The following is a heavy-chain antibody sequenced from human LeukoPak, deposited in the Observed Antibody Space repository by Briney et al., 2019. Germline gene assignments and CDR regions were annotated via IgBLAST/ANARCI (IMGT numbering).Heavy chain of an antibody. J-gene: IGHJ4*02. CDR3: AREGRYGADFDY. V-gene: IGHV4-59*01. CDR2: IYYSGST. CDR1: GGSISSYY. D-gene: IGHD4-17*01. Sequence: PSETLSLTCTVSGGSISSYYWSRIRQPPGRGLEWIGYIYYSGSTNYNPSLQSRVTISIDTFKNQFSLHLSSVTAADTAIYYCAREGRYGADFDYWGQGTLVSVSS.